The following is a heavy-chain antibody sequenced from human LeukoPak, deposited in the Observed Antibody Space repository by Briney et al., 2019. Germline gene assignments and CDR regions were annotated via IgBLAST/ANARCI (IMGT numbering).Heavy chain of an antibody. CDR3: AKDSPGGGRKSFDY. CDR2: ISGSGGST. D-gene: IGHD1-26*01. J-gene: IGHJ4*02. Sequence: GGSLRLSCAASGFILRNHGMHWVRQAPGKGLEWVSAISGSGGSTYYADSVKGRFTISRDNSKNTLYLQMNSLRAEDTAVYYCAKDSPGGGRKSFDYWGQGTLVTVSS. V-gene: IGHV3-23*01. CDR1: GFILRNHG.